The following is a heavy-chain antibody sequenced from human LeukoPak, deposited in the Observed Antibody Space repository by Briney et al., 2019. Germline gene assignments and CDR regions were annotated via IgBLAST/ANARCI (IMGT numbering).Heavy chain of an antibody. CDR3: ARHVYSSTWYIYYYGMDV. D-gene: IGHD6-13*01. V-gene: IGHV4-59*08. J-gene: IGHJ6*02. Sequence: SETLPLTCTVSSGSISSYYWSWVRQPPGKGLEWIGYVYHTGSTKYNPSLKSRVTISVDTSKNQFSLKLTSVTAADTAVYYCARHVYSSTWYIYYYGMDVWGQGTTVTVSS. CDR1: SGSISSYY. CDR2: VYHTGST.